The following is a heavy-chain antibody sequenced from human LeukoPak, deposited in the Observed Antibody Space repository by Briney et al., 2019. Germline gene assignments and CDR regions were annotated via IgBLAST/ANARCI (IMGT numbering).Heavy chain of an antibody. Sequence: GGSLRLSCAASGFTVSSNYMSWVRQAPGEGLECGSVIYSGGSTYYAGSVKGRFTISRHNSKNTLYLQMNSLRAEDTAVYYCANGRGYSYGPKGEFDYWGQGTLVTVSS. CDR3: ANGRGYSYGPKGEFDY. V-gene: IGHV3-53*04. CDR2: IYSGGST. J-gene: IGHJ4*02. CDR1: GFTVSSNY. D-gene: IGHD5-18*01.